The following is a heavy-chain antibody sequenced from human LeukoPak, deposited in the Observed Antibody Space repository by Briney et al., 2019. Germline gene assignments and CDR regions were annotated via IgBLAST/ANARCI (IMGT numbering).Heavy chain of an antibody. J-gene: IGHJ4*02. CDR3: ARGGDTAMERLDY. V-gene: IGHV3-30*04. CDR2: ISYDGSNK. Sequence: GGSLRLSCAASGFTFSSYAMHWVRQAPGKGLEWVAVISYDGSNKYYADSVKGRFTISRDNSKNTLYLQMNSLRAEDTAVYYCARGGDTAMERLDYWGQGTLVTVSS. CDR1: GFTFSSYA. D-gene: IGHD5-18*01.